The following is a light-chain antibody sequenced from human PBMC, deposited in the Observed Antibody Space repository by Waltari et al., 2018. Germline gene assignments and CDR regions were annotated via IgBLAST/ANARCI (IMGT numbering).Light chain of an antibody. CDR3: CSFTRSSTWV. J-gene: IGLJ3*02. Sequence: QSALTQPASASGSPGQSITISCTGTTNDLGGYNYVSWYQQHPGKAPKLMIYDVNSRPSGVSSRFSGSKSGNTASLIISGLQAEDEADYYCCSFTRSSTWVFGGGTKVTVL. CDR2: DVN. CDR1: TNDLGGYNY. V-gene: IGLV2-14*03.